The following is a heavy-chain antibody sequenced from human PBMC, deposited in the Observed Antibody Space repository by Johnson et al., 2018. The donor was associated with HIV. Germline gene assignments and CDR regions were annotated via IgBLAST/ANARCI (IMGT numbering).Heavy chain of an antibody. CDR1: GFTFSSYA. V-gene: IGHV3-30*04. CDR3: ASSLHYYDSSGYRGAFDI. J-gene: IGHJ3*02. Sequence: QVQLVESGGGVVQPGRSLRLSCAASGFTFSSYAMHWVRQAPGKGLEWVAVTSNDGSNKYYADSVKGRFTIYRDNFKNTLYLQMNSLRAEDTALYYCASSLHYYDSSGYRGAFDIWGQGTMVTVSS. D-gene: IGHD3-22*01. CDR2: TSNDGSNK.